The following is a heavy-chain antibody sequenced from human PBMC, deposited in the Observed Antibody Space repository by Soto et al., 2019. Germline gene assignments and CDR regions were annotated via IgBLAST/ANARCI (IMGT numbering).Heavy chain of an antibody. CDR1: GFTFSSYG. CDR2: IWYDGSNK. J-gene: IGHJ2*01. CDR3: AANDYGDYWYFDL. D-gene: IGHD4-17*01. Sequence: QVQLVESGGGVVQPGRSLRLSCAASGFTFSSYGMHWVRQAPGKGLEWVAVIWYDGSNKYYADSVKGRFTISRDNSKNTLYLQMNSLRAEDTAVYCCAANDYGDYWYFDLWGRGTLVTVSS. V-gene: IGHV3-33*01.